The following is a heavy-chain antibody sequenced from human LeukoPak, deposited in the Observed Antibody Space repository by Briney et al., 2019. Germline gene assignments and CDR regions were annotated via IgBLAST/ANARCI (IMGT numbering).Heavy chain of an antibody. CDR3: AVSGYDNYYYYYMDV. Sequence: ASVKVSCKASGYTFTGYYMHWVRQAPGQGLEWMGWINPNSGGTNYAQKFQGRVTMTRDTSISTAYMELSRLRSDDTAVYCCAVSGYDNYYYYYMDVWGKGTTVTISS. D-gene: IGHD5-12*01. CDR2: INPNSGGT. J-gene: IGHJ6*03. V-gene: IGHV1-2*02. CDR1: GYTFTGYY.